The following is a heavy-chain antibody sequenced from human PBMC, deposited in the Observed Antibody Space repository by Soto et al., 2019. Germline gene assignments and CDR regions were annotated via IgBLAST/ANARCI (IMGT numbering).Heavy chain of an antibody. CDR3: ARGDRGAFDI. D-gene: IGHD1-26*01. CDR1: GFTFSYYW. Sequence: EVQLVESGGGLVQPGESLRLSCVASGFTFSYYWLHWVPQGPGKGLVWVSRIHGDGSSTTYADSVKGRFTISRDNAKNTLYLQMNSLRAEDTAVYYCARGDRGAFDIWGQGTVVTVSS. J-gene: IGHJ3*02. V-gene: IGHV3-74*03. CDR2: IHGDGSST.